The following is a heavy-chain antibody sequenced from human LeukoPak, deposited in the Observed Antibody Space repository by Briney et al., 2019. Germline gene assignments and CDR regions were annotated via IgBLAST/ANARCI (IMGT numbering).Heavy chain of an antibody. CDR3: ARDGAFDI. J-gene: IGHJ3*02. Sequence: AASVKVSCKASGGTFSSYAISWVRQAPGQGLEWMGGIIPIFGTANYAQKLQGRVTMTTDTSTSTAYMELRSLRSDDTAVYYCARDGAFDIWGQGTMVTVSS. CDR2: IIPIFGTA. CDR1: GGTFSSYA. V-gene: IGHV1-69*05.